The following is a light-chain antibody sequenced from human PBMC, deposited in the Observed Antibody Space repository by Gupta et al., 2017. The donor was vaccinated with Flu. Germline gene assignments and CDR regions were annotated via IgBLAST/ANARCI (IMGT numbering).Light chain of an antibody. CDR3: QHDYNCLLI. CDR1: QTIANN. J-gene: IGKJ2*01. CDR2: GAS. V-gene: IGKV3-15*01. Sequence: EIVLTQSPATVSVSPGETVTLSCRASQTIANNLAWYHHRPGQPPSLLIYGASSRATDFPARISGSGSETDFTLTISSLQSEDVGVYYCQHDYNCLLIFGQGTTVEI.